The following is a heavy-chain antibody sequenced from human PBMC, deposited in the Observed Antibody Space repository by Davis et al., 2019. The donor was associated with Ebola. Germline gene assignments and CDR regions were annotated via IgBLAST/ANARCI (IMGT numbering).Heavy chain of an antibody. D-gene: IGHD2-15*01. CDR1: GYTFTGYY. V-gene: IGHV1-2*06. CDR3: ARDRGYCSGGSCLGILDY. J-gene: IGHJ4*02. CDR2: INPNSGGT. Sequence: ASVKVSCKASGYTFTGYYMHWVRQAPGQGLEWMGRINPNSGGTNYAQKFQGRVTMTRDTSISTAYMELSRLRSDDTAVYYCARDRGYCSGGSCLGILDYWGQGTLVTVSS.